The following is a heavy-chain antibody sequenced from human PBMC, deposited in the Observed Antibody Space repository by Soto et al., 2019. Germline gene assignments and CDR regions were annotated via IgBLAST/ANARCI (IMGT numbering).Heavy chain of an antibody. V-gene: IGHV3-23*01. J-gene: IGHJ3*01. CDR2: IGIGGDT. Sequence: EVQLLESGGGLVQPGGSLRLSCAASGFAFSSYAMSWVRQAPGKGLEWVSSIGIGGDTYYADSVKGRFAISRDNSKNTLFMQMIGLRAEDTALYYCGTGTTHSVFDLWGHATVVTVSS. D-gene: IGHD1-1*01. CDR1: GFAFSSYA. CDR3: GTGTTHSVFDL.